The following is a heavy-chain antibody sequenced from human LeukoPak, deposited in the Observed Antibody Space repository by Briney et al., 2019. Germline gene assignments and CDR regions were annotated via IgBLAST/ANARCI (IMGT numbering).Heavy chain of an antibody. J-gene: IGHJ3*02. Sequence: GGSLRLSCAASGFTFSSYGMHWVRQAPGKGLEWVAFIRYDGSNKYYADSVKGRFTISRDNSKNTLYLQMNSLRAEDTAVYCCAKEWQARRVIVVVVAAILAPFDIWGQGTMVTVSS. CDR1: GFTFSSYG. CDR3: AKEWQARRVIVVVVAAILAPFDI. V-gene: IGHV3-30*02. CDR2: IRYDGSNK. D-gene: IGHD2-15*01.